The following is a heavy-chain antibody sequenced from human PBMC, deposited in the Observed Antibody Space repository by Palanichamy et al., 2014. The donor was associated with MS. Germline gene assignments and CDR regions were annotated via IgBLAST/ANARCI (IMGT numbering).Heavy chain of an antibody. CDR1: GASISANY. Sequence: QVQLQESGPGLVKPSETLSLNCTVSGASISANYWSWIRQPAGKGLGWIGRVYYNGHTTYNPSLKSRVTMSVDTSKKQFSLKLSSMTAADTAVYYCARDRRGLVEGFDVWGQGTLVIVSS. D-gene: IGHD3-10*01. V-gene: IGHV4-4*07. J-gene: IGHJ3*01. CDR3: ARDRRGLVEGFDV. CDR2: VYYNGHT.